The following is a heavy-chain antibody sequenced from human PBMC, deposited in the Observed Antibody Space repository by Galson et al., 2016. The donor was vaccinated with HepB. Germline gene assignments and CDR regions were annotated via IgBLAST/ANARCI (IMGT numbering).Heavy chain of an antibody. CDR1: GFSLRSTATG. V-gene: IGHV2-5*01. J-gene: IGHJ4*02. CDR2: IYWNDNK. Sequence: PALVKPPQTLTLTCTFSGFSLRSTATGVGWIRQPPGKALEWFALIYWNDNKYFRPSLQSRLTITKDTSKNQVILTMTNMDPVDTATYYCAHGSGWLFDQWGQGTLVIVSS. D-gene: IGHD6-25*01. CDR3: AHGSGWLFDQ.